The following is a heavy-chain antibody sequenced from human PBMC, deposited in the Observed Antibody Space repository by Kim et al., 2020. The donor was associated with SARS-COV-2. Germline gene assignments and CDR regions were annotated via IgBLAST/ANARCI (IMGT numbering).Heavy chain of an antibody. J-gene: IGHJ5*02. D-gene: IGHD3-10*01. CDR3: ARGAGSGSYYSP. Sequence: ASVKVSCKASGYTFTSYYIHWVRQAPGQGLEWVGIINPSGGRPTYTQKFQGRVTMTRDTSTSTVYMELSSLTCEDTAVYYCARGAGSGSYYSPWGQGTLVTVSS. CDR1: GYTFTSYY. V-gene: IGHV1-46*01. CDR2: INPSGGRP.